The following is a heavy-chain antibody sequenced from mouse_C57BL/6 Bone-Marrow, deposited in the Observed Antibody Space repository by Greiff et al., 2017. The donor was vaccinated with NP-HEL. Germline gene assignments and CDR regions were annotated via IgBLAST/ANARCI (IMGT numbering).Heavy chain of an antibody. J-gene: IGHJ3*01. CDR1: GFTFSSYA. V-gene: IGHV5-9-1*02. Sequence: EVKVEESGEGLVKPGGSLKLSCAASGFTFSSYAMSWVRQTPEQRLEWVAYISSGGDYIYYADTVKGRFTISRDNARNTLYLQMSSLKSEDTAMDYCTRDLSSSGYRLAYWGQGTLVTVSA. CDR3: TRDLSSSGYRLAY. CDR2: ISSGGDYI. D-gene: IGHD3-2*02.